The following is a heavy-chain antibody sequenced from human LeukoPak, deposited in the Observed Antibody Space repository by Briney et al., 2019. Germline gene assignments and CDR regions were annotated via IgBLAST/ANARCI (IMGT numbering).Heavy chain of an antibody. CDR3: ARPLGNGYSYWYFDL. J-gene: IGHJ2*01. D-gene: IGHD3-22*01. CDR1: GGSISSYY. Sequence: SETLSLTCTVSGGSISSYYWNWIRQPPGKGLEWIGYIYYSGSTNYNPSLRSRVTISLDASKNQISLKLTSVTAANTAVYSCARPLGNGYSYWYFDLWGRGTLVTVSS. V-gene: IGHV4-59*01. CDR2: IYYSGST.